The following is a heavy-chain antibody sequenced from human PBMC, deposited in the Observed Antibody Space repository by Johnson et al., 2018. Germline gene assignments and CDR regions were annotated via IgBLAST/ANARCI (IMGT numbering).Heavy chain of an antibody. D-gene: IGHD3-3*01. V-gene: IGHV4-39*01. CDR3: ASSGYYKYFHT. J-gene: IGHJ1*01. CDR2: IFYNGNT. CDR1: GGPILTSSYY. Sequence: QVQLQESGPGLVKPSETLSLICTVSGGPILTSSYYWGWIRQPPGKGLEWIANIFYNGNTYYNPSLRSRLIMSLDTSKNQFSRKLTSVTAADTAIYCCASSGYYKYFHTWGQGTPVTVSS.